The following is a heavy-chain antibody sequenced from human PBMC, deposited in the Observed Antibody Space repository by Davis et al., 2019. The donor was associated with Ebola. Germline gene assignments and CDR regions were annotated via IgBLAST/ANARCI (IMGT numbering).Heavy chain of an antibody. CDR2: IFYSGAT. D-gene: IGHD5-24*01. Sequence: PSETLSLTCTVSGGSISSDDYYWNWIRQPPGKGLEWIGYIFYSGATYYNPSLESRVTISVDTSKNQFSLKLSSVTAADTAVYYCARGLRDGYNFCLCYWGQGTLVTVSS. CDR1: GGSISSDDYY. V-gene: IGHV4-30-4*01. CDR3: ARGLRDGYNFCLCY. J-gene: IGHJ4*02.